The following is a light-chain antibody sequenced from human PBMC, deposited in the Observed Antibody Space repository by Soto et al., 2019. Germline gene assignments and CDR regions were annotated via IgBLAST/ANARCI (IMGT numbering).Light chain of an antibody. CDR2: GAT. J-gene: IGKJ1*01. CDR3: HQYIGAPWA. CDR1: QSDTNDY. Sequence: EIVLTQSPGTLSVSPGERATLSCRASQSDTNDYLAWYQQRPGQAPRLLIYGATRRASGFPDRFTGSGSGTDFTLTINRLEPEDSAVYYCHQYIGAPWAFGQGTRVEIK. V-gene: IGKV3-20*01.